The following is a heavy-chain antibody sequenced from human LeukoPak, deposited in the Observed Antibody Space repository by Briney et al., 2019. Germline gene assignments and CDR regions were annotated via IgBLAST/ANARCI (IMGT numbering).Heavy chain of an antibody. CDR3: ARDSVLGYSSGWYRLEHFDY. CDR2: LSSSRSYI. CDR1: GFTFSSYG. Sequence: PGGSLRLSCAASGFTFSSYGMIWVRQAPGKGLEWVSSLSSSRSYIYYADSVKGRFTISRDNAKNSLYLEMNSLRAGDTAVYYCARDSVLGYSSGWYRLEHFDYWGQGTLVTVSS. V-gene: IGHV3-21*01. J-gene: IGHJ4*02. D-gene: IGHD6-19*01.